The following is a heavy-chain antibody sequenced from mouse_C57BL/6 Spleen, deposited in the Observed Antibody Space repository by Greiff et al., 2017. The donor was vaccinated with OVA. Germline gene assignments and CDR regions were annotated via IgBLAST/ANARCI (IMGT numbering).Heavy chain of an antibody. V-gene: IGHV1-82*01. J-gene: IGHJ2*01. Sequence: QVQLQQSGPELVKPGASVKISCKASGYAFSSSWMNWVKQRPGKGLEWIGLIYPGDGDTNYNGKFKGKATLTADKSSSTAYMQLSSLTSEDSAVYFCARSPFITTVVATDYFDYWGQGTTLTVSS. CDR1: GYAFSSSW. CDR3: ARSPFITTVVATDYFDY. CDR2: IYPGDGDT. D-gene: IGHD1-1*01.